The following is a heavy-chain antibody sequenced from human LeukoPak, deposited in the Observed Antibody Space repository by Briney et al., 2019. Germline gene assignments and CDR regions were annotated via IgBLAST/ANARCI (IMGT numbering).Heavy chain of an antibody. V-gene: IGHV3-30*18. Sequence: AGGSLRLSCAASGFTFSSYGMHWVRQAPGKGLEWVAVISYDGSNKYYADSVKGRFTISRDNSKNTLYLQMNGLRAEDTAVYYCAKDSIAARPHYFDYWGQGTLVTVSS. CDR1: GFTFSSYG. CDR3: AKDSIAARPHYFDY. D-gene: IGHD6-6*01. J-gene: IGHJ4*02. CDR2: ISYDGSNK.